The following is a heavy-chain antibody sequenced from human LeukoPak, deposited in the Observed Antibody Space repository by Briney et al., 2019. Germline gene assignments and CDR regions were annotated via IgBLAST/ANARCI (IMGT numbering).Heavy chain of an antibody. V-gene: IGHV3-30*03. CDR1: GFTFSSYG. CDR3: ATDLRYSSGWYPLFLFDY. CDR2: ISYDGSNK. D-gene: IGHD6-19*01. J-gene: IGHJ4*02. Sequence: GRSLRLSCAASGFTFSSYGMHWVRQAPGKGLEWVAVISYDGSNKYYADSVKGRFTISRDNSKNTLYLQMNSLRAEDTAVYYCATDLRYSSGWYPLFLFDYWGQGTLVTVSS.